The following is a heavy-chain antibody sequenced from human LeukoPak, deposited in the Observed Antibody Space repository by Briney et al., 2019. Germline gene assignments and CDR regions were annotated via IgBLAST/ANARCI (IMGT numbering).Heavy chain of an antibody. Sequence: GGSLRLSCAASGFTFSGYAMNWVRQAPGKGLEWVSHIYSSDATYADSVKGRFSISRDTSKNTVYLQMNSLGTEDTAFYYCARGYSSSWLGYFDYWGQGTLVTVSS. J-gene: IGHJ4*02. CDR1: GFTFSGYA. CDR3: ARGYSSSWLGYFDY. D-gene: IGHD6-13*01. V-gene: IGHV3-48*03. CDR2: IYSSDAT.